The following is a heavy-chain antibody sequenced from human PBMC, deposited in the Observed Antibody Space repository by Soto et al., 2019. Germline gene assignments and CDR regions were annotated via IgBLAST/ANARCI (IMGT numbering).Heavy chain of an antibody. Sequence: EVQLLESGGGLVQPGGSLRLSCAASGFTFSSYAMSWVRQAPGKGLEWVSAISGSGGSTYYADSVKGRFTISRDNSKNTLYLQMNSLRAEDTAVCYCAKDSRILIMIPYFDYWGQGTLVTVSS. J-gene: IGHJ4*02. V-gene: IGHV3-23*01. CDR1: GFTFSSYA. CDR3: AKDSRILIMIPYFDY. D-gene: IGHD3-16*01. CDR2: ISGSGGST.